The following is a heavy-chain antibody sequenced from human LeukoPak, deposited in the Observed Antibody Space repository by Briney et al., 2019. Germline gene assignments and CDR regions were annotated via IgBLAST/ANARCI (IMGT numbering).Heavy chain of an antibody. CDR2: VRYDGSKK. J-gene: IGHJ4*02. Sequence: GGSLRLSCAASGFTFSDYGIHWVRQAPGKGLEWVAFVRYDGSKKYYADSVKGRFTISRDNSKNTLYLQMNSLRTEDTAVYYCAKALGAAAGNPFDYWGQETLVTVSS. V-gene: IGHV3-30*02. D-gene: IGHD6-13*01. CDR3: AKALGAAAGNPFDY. CDR1: GFTFSDYG.